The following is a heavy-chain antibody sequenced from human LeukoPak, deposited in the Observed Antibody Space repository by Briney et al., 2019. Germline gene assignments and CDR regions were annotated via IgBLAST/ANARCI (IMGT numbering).Heavy chain of an antibody. CDR3: AKGPTHFRVWDDYDNTRLNY. Sequence: PGGSLRLSCAASGFTFRSYGMHWVRQAPGKGLEWVAFIRYDGNNKYYADSVKGRFTISRDNSKNTVYLQMNSLRAEDTAVYYCAKGPTHFRVWDDYDNTRLNYWGQGTLVTVSS. CDR2: IRYDGNNK. J-gene: IGHJ4*02. D-gene: IGHD3-22*01. CDR1: GFTFRSYG. V-gene: IGHV3-30*02.